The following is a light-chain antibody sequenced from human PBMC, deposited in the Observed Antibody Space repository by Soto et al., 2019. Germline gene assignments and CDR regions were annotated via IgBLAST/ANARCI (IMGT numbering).Light chain of an antibody. CDR2: TAS. CDR1: QSVASSF. V-gene: IGKV3-20*01. Sequence: EIVLTQSPGTLSLSPGARATLSCRASQSVASSFIAWFQQKPGQPPGLLIYTASSRAPGIPDRFTASGSGTDFTLTISRLEPEDFAVYYCHKYGPSPLTFGGGTKVEI. CDR3: HKYGPSPLT. J-gene: IGKJ4*01.